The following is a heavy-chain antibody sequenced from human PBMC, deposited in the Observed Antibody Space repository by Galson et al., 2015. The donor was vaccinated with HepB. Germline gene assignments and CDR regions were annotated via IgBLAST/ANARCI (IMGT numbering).Heavy chain of an antibody. D-gene: IGHD3-22*01. V-gene: IGHV3-30*04. CDR2: ISYDGSNK. J-gene: IGHJ4*02. CDR1: GFTFSSYA. Sequence: SLRLSCAASGFTFSSYAMHWVRQAPGKGLEWVAVISYDGSNKYYADSVKGRFTISRDNSKNTLYLQMNSLRAEDTAVYYCARDLGYYDSSGYQDYWGQGTLVTVSS. CDR3: ARDLGYYDSSGYQDY.